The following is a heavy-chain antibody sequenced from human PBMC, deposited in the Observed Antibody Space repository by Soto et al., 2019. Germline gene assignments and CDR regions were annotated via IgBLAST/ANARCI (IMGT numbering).Heavy chain of an antibody. Sequence: SETLSLTCTVSGGSINSYYWNWIRQPPTKGLEWIGFIYYSGSTNYNPSLEGRVTISVDTSKNQYSLKLTSVAAADTAMYYCAKKDDHGSHYHGMDDWGQGTTVTVSS. D-gene: IGHD4-17*01. CDR1: GGSINSYY. CDR3: AKKDDHGSHYHGMDD. CDR2: IYYSGST. V-gene: IGHV4-59*13. J-gene: IGHJ6*02.